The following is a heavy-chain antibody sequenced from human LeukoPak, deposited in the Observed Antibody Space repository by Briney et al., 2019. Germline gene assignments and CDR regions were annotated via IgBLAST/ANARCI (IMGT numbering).Heavy chain of an antibody. CDR1: GFTFSSYA. V-gene: IGHV3-30*04. CDR3: AKVDLTYYYDSSGYPGD. Sequence: GGSLRLSCAASGFTFSSYAMHWVRQAPGKGLEWVAVISYDGSYKYYADSVKGRFTISRDNSKNTLYLQMNSLRVEDTAVYYCAKVDLTYYYDSSGYPGDWGQGTLVTVSS. J-gene: IGHJ4*02. CDR2: ISYDGSYK. D-gene: IGHD3-22*01.